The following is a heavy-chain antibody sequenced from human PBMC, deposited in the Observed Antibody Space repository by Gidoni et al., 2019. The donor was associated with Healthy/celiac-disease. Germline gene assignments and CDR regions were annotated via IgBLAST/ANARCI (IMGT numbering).Heavy chain of an antibody. CDR3: AREFVTTVIWFDP. CDR1: GYTFTSYA. D-gene: IGHD4-17*01. J-gene: IGHJ5*02. V-gene: IGHV1-3*01. Sequence: QVQLVQSGAEVKKPGASVKVSCKASGYTFTSYAMHCVRQAPGQRLEWMGWINPGNGNTKDSQKFQGRVTITRDTSASTAYMELSSLRSEDTAVYYCAREFVTTVIWFDPWGQGTLVTVSS. CDR2: INPGNGNT.